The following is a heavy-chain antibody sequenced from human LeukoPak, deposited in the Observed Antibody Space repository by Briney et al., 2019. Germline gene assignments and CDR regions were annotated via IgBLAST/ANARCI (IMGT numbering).Heavy chain of an antibody. Sequence: PGGSLRLSCAPSGFTFSSYSMNWVRQAPGKGLGWVSYISSSSRTIYYADSVKGRFTISRDNAKNSLYLQMNSLRAEDTSVYHCARRVGTPAFDYWGQGTLVTVSS. CDR2: ISSSSRTI. V-gene: IGHV3-48*01. D-gene: IGHD4-23*01. CDR1: GFTFSSYS. CDR3: ARRVGTPAFDY. J-gene: IGHJ4*02.